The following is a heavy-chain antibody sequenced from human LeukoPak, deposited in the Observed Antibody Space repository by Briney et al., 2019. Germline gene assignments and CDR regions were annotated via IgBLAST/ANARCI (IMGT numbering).Heavy chain of an antibody. V-gene: IGHV1-46*01. J-gene: IGHJ3*02. Sequence: ASVKVSCKASGYTFTSYYMHWVRQASGQGLEWMGIINPSGGSTSYAQKFQGRVTMTRDTSISTAYMELSRLRSDDTAVYYCAREPIVAKVDAFDIWGQGTMVTVSS. CDR3: AREPIVAKVDAFDI. CDR2: INPSGGST. D-gene: IGHD5-12*01. CDR1: GYTFTSYY.